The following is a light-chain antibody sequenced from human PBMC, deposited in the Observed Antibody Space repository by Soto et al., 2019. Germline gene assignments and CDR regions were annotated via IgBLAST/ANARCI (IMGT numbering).Light chain of an antibody. V-gene: IGKV3-20*01. J-gene: IGKJ4*01. CDR3: QQYDRWPVT. CDR1: QSVSNNY. CDR2: DAS. Sequence: VLTQSPGTLSLSPGDRATLSCRASQSVSNNYLAWYQQKTGQAPRLLISDASTGASGIPHRFSGSGSGTELTLTIDRLQSADFAVYYCQQYDRWPVTFGGGTKVDIK.